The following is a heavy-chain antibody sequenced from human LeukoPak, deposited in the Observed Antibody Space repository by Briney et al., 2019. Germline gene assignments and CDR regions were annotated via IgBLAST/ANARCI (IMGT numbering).Heavy chain of an antibody. CDR3: AKAGYGAPGSRTYMDV. D-gene: IGHD3-10*01. CDR2: ISSISGSI. J-gene: IGHJ6*03. CDR1: GFTFDDYA. Sequence: GGSLRLSCAAAGFTFDDYAMHWVRQAQGKGLEWVAGISSISGSIDYADSVKGRFTISRDNAKNSLYLQMNSLRAENMALYYWAKAGYGAPGSRTYMDVWGKGTTVTVSS. V-gene: IGHV3-9*03.